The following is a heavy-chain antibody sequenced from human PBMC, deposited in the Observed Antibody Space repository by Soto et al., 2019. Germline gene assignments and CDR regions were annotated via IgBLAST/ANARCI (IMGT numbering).Heavy chain of an antibody. V-gene: IGHV1-18*01. Sequence: QVQLVQSGGEGKKPGASVKVSCKASGYTFSSYGINWVRQAPGQGLEWMGWISPHNGDTKTAQRFQGRVSMTTDTSTTTAYMELRSLRSDDTAVYYCASRGDFMFPGPWDYWGQGTLVTVSS. J-gene: IGHJ4*02. CDR3: ASRGDFMFPGPWDY. CDR1: GYTFSSYG. CDR2: ISPHNGDT. D-gene: IGHD3-3*01.